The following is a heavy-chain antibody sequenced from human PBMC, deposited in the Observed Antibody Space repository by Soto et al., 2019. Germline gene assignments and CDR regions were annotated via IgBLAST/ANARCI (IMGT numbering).Heavy chain of an antibody. CDR2: IYYSGST. V-gene: IGHV4-59*01. CDR3: ARDNGGYSYGPFDY. Sequence: SETLSLTCTVSGGSISNYYWSCIRQPPGKGLEWIGYIYYSGSTNYNPSLKSRVTISVDTSKNQFSLKLSSVTAADTAVYYCARDNGGYSYGPFDYWGQGTLVTVSS. J-gene: IGHJ4*02. D-gene: IGHD5-18*01. CDR1: GGSISNYY.